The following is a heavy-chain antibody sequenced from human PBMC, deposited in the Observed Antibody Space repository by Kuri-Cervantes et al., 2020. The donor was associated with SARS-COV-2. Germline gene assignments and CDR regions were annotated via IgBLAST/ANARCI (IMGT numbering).Heavy chain of an antibody. V-gene: IGHV4-59*11. CDR3: ARDKPTYYYDSSGYYYEYYFDY. Sequence: ESLKISCTVSGGSISSHYWSWIRQPPGKGLEWIGYIYYSGSTNYNPSLKSRVTISVDTSKNQFSLKLSSVTAADTAVYYCARDKPTYYYDSSGYYYEYYFDYWGQGTLVTVSS. D-gene: IGHD3-22*01. CDR1: GGSISSHY. CDR2: IYYSGST. J-gene: IGHJ4*02.